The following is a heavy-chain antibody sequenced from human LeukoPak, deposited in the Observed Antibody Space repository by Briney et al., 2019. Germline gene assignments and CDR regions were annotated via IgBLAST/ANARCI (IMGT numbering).Heavy chain of an antibody. V-gene: IGHV3-23*01. Sequence: GGSLRLSCAASGFTFSSYAMTWVRQAPGKGLEWVSAISGSGDYTYYVDSVKGRFTISRDNSKNTLYLQMNSLSAEDTAVYYCAKEIGPLDSWGQGTLVTVSS. CDR1: GFTFSSYA. CDR3: AKEIGPLDS. J-gene: IGHJ5*01. CDR2: ISGSGDYT. D-gene: IGHD3/OR15-3a*01.